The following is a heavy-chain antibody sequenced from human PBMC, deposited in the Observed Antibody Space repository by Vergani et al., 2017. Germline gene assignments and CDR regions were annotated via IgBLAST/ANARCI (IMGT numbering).Heavy chain of an antibody. V-gene: IGHV4-34*01. Sequence: QVQLQQWGGGLLTPSETLSLTCVVTGGSFTSYHWTWIRQSPGEGLEWVGDIDHTGRPAYNPSLKSRLTMSVDKSRNQFSRTLNSVTATDTAIYFCARVNTETNGHLYYYYYMDVWGQGTAVTVS. D-gene: IGHD4-11*01. J-gene: IGHJ6*03. CDR3: ARVNTETNGHLYYYYYMDV. CDR2: IDHTGRP. CDR1: GGSFTSYH.